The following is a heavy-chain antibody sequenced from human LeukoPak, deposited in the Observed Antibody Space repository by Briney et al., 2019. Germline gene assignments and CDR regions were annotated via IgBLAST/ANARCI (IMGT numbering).Heavy chain of an antibody. CDR1: GYTFTNYG. J-gene: IGHJ5*02. CDR3: ARVYDILTGYFWFDR. V-gene: IGHV1-18*01. Sequence: ASLKVSCKASGYTFTNYGISWVRQAPGKGLEWMGWINVYNGYTNYAQKLQGRVTMTTDTPTSTAYMELRSLRSDDTAVYYCARVYDILTGYFWFDRWGQGTLVSVDS. D-gene: IGHD3-9*01. CDR2: INVYNGYT.